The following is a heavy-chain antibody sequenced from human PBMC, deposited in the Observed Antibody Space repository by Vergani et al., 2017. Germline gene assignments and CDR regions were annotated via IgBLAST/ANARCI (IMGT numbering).Heavy chain of an antibody. V-gene: IGHV3-9*01. CDR2: ISWNSGST. Sequence: EVQLVESGGGLVQPGRSLRLSCAASGFTFDDYAMHWVRQAPGKGLEWVSGISWNSGSTGYADSVKGRFTISRDNAKNSLYLQMNSLRAEDTAVYYCARAVAGYSYGWYYFDYWGQGTLVTVSS. CDR1: GFTFDDYA. D-gene: IGHD5-18*01. J-gene: IGHJ4*02. CDR3: ARAVAGYSYGWYYFDY.